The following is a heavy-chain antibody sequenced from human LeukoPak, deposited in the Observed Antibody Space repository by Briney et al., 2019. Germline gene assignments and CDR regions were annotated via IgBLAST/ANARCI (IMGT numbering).Heavy chain of an antibody. Sequence: GGSLRLSCAAPGFTFSSYGMHWVRQAPGKGLEWVAFIRNDGSNEYYADSVKGRFTISRDNSKNTLYLQMNSLRAEDTAVYYCARDTESYTYGYGFVMDYWGQGTLVTVSS. CDR3: ARDTESYTYGYGFVMDY. CDR1: GFTFSSYG. V-gene: IGHV3-30*02. J-gene: IGHJ4*02. D-gene: IGHD5-18*01. CDR2: IRNDGSNE.